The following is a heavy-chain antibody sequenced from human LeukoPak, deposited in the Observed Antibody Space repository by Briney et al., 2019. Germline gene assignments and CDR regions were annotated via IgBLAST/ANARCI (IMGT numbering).Heavy chain of an antibody. V-gene: IGHV3-11*01. CDR2: ISSSGSTK. D-gene: IGHD4-17*01. J-gene: IGHJ5*02. Sequence: GGSLRLSCAASGFTFSDYYMHWIRQAPGKGLEWLSYISSSGSTKNYADSVKGRFTISRDNAKNSLYLQMNSLRAEDTAVYYCASLGYGDRRFDPWGQGTLVTVSS. CDR1: GFTFSDYY. CDR3: ASLGYGDRRFDP.